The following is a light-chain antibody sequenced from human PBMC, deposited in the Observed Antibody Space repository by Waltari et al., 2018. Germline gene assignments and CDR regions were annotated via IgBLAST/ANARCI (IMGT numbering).Light chain of an antibody. CDR2: RNN. CDR1: SSNIGSTS. J-gene: IGLJ3*02. CDR3: AAWDDSLSGWV. V-gene: IGLV1-47*01. Sequence: QSVLTQPPSASGTPGQRVTISCSGSSSNIGSTSVYWYQQLPGTAPKRLIYRNNQRPSGVPDRFSGSKSGTSASLAISGLRSEDEADYYCAAWDDSLSGWVFGGGTKLTVL.